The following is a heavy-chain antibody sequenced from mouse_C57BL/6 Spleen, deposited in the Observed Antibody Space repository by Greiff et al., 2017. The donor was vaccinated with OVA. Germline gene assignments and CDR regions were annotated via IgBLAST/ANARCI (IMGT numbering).Heavy chain of an antibody. V-gene: IGHV1-80*01. D-gene: IGHD2-5*01. Sequence: QVQLQQSGAELVKPGASVKISCKASGYAFSSYWMNWVKQRPGKGLEWLGQIYPGDGDTNYNGKFKGKATLTADKSSSKAYMQLSSLTSEDSAVYFCAGIVTSYFDYWGQGTTLTVSS. J-gene: IGHJ2*01. CDR1: GYAFSSYW. CDR2: IYPGDGDT. CDR3: AGIVTSYFDY.